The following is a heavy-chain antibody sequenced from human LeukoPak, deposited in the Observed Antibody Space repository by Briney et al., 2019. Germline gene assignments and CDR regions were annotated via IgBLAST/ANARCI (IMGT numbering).Heavy chain of an antibody. V-gene: IGHV1-46*01. CDR3: EREYHGGLFDY. D-gene: IGHD2-15*01. Sequence: ASVTVSCKASGYTFTNYYIHWVRQAPGQGLEGMGMINPGGGGTAYAQKFQGRVTMTRDTSTSTVYMELRSLRSEDTAVYYCEREYHGGLFDYWGQGTLVTVCS. J-gene: IGHJ4*02. CDR1: GYTFTNYY. CDR2: INPGGGGT.